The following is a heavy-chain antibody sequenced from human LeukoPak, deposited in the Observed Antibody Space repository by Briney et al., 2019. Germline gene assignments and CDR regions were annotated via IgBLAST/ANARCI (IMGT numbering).Heavy chain of an antibody. CDR2: IYHSGST. D-gene: IGHD3-10*01. CDR1: GGSISSSSYY. V-gene: IGHV4-39*01. J-gene: IGHJ3*02. Sequence: PSETLSLTCTVSGGSISSSSYYWGWIRQPPGKGLEWIGSIYHSGSTYYNPSLKSRVTISVDTSKNQFSLKLSSVTAADTAVYYCARKLWFGDTGLLDAFDIWGQGTMVTVSS. CDR3: ARKLWFGDTGLLDAFDI.